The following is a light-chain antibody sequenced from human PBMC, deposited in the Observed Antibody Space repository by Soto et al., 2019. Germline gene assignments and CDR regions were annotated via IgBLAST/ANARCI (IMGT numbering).Light chain of an antibody. CDR2: KAS. V-gene: IGKV1-5*03. CDR1: DSISPW. CDR3: QQYNSYYPT. Sequence: DIQMTQSPSTMAASEGDRVTITCRATDSISPWVAWYQQKPGKAPKVLIYKASILVSGVPSRFSGSGSGTEFTLTISSLQPDDSATYYCQQYNSYYPTFGQGTKVEIK. J-gene: IGKJ1*01.